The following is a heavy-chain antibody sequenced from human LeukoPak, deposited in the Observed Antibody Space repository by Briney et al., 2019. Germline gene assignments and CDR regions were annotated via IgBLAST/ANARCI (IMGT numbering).Heavy chain of an antibody. CDR3: ARSSIAVAEDTFDY. D-gene: IGHD6-19*01. CDR1: GYTFTGYY. CDR2: INPNSGGT. J-gene: IGHJ4*02. V-gene: IGHV1-2*04. Sequence: ASVKVSCKASGYTFTGYYMHWVRQAPGQGLEWMGWINPNSGGTNYAQKFQGWVTMTRDTSISTAYMELSRLRSDDTAVYYCARSSIAVAEDTFDYWGQGTLVTVSS.